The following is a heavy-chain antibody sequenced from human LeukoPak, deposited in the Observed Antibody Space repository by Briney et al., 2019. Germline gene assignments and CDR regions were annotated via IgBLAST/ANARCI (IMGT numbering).Heavy chain of an antibody. CDR1: GYSFTSYN. J-gene: IGHJ4*02. Sequence: ASVKVSCKTSGYSFTSYNLHWVRQAPGQGLEWMGWISAYNGNTNYAQKLQGRVTMTTDTSTSTAYMELRSLRSDDTAVYYCARMMTMFARPNYYFDYWGQGTLVTVSS. V-gene: IGHV1-18*04. CDR3: ARMMTMFARPNYYFDY. D-gene: IGHD3-10*02. CDR2: ISAYNGNT.